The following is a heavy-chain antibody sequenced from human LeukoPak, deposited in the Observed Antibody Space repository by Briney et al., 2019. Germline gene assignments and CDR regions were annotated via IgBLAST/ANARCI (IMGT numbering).Heavy chain of an antibody. J-gene: IGHJ6*03. CDR3: ARAPGYGAVYYYYYMDV. Sequence: GASVKVSCKASGYTFTSYYMHWVRQAPGQGLEWMGIINPSGGSTSYAQKFQGRVTMTRDMSTSTVYMELSSLRSEDTAVYYCARAPGYGAVYYYYYMDVWGKGTTVTVSS. CDR1: GYTFTSYY. V-gene: IGHV1-46*01. CDR2: INPSGGST. D-gene: IGHD4-17*01.